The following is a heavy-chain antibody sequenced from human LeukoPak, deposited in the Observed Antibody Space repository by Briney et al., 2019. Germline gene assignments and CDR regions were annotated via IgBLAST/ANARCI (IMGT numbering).Heavy chain of an antibody. CDR3: AKFPRSYDSSGYYSYYFDY. CDR2: ISYDGSNK. J-gene: IGHJ4*02. Sequence: GGSLRLSCAASGFTFSSYGMHWVRQAPGKGLEWVAVISYDGSNKYYADSVKGRFTISRDNSKNTLYPQMNSLRAEDTAVYYCAKFPRSYDSSGYYSYYFDYWGQGTLVTVSS. V-gene: IGHV3-30*18. D-gene: IGHD3-22*01. CDR1: GFTFSSYG.